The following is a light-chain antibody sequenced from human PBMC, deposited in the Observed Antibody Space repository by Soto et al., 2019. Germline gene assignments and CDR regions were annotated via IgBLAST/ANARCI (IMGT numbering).Light chain of an antibody. CDR3: QQSYTTEYT. V-gene: IGKV1-39*01. Sequence: DIQMTPSPSSLSASVGDRVTITCRASQSISNYLQWYQQKPGKAPKLLIYAASSLQTGVPSRFSCSGSGTDFILTISRLQPEDFATYYCQQSYTTEYTFGQGTKLDIK. CDR2: AAS. J-gene: IGKJ2*01. CDR1: QSISNY.